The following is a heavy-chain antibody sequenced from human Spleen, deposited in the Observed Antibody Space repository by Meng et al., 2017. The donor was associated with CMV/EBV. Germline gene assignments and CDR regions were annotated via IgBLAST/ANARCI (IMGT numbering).Heavy chain of an antibody. CDR1: GLTLSSDS. CDR3: AKDRGYYDSNAFDI. CDR2: MSSSSSYI. V-gene: IGHV3-21*01. J-gene: IGHJ3*02. D-gene: IGHD3-22*01. Sequence: ASGLTLSSDSMNWGRQAPGKGLEWVSSMSSSSSYIYYADSVEGRFTISRDNAKNSLYLQMNSLRAEDTAVYYCAKDRGYYDSNAFDIWGQGTMVTVSS.